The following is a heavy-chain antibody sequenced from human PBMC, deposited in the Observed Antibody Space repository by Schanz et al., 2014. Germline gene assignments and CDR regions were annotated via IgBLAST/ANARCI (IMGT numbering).Heavy chain of an antibody. J-gene: IGHJ2*01. CDR2: IRPDNGHT. D-gene: IGHD3-16*01. V-gene: IGHV1-18*01. CDR1: GYTFTDYG. Sequence: QVHLVQSGAEVKKPGSSVKVSCKASGYTFTDYGLSWVRQAPGQGLEWLGWIRPDNGHTTYSQKVRDRVIFTTDTSANTAYMELRSLRSDDTAHYYGVRVPSRDVSFDLWGRGTLVTVSS. CDR3: VRVPSRDVSFDL.